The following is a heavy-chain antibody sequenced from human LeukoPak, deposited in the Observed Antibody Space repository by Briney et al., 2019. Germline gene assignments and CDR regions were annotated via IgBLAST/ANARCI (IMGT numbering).Heavy chain of an antibody. V-gene: IGHV3-30-3*01. CDR3: ASSRATAYYYDSSGYYPLGY. Sequence: GGSLRLSCAASGFTFSSYAMHWVRQAPGKGLEWVAVISYDGSNKYYADSVKGRFTISRDNSKSTLYLQMNSLRAEDTAVYYCASSRATAYYYDSSGYYPLGYWGQGTLVTVSS. J-gene: IGHJ4*02. D-gene: IGHD3-22*01. CDR2: ISYDGSNK. CDR1: GFTFSSYA.